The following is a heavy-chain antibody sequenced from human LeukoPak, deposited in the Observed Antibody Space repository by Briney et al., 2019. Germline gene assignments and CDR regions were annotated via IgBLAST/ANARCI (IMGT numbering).Heavy chain of an antibody. J-gene: IGHJ5*02. CDR1: DGSISSSSYY. V-gene: IGHV4-39*01. Sequence: SETLSLTCTVSDGSISSSSYYWGWIRQPPGKGLEWIGSIYYSVSTYYNPSLKSRVTISVDTSKNQFSLKLSSVNAADTAVYYCARGYDSSGYYHNWFGPWGQGTLVTVSS. CDR2: IYYSVST. D-gene: IGHD3-22*01. CDR3: ARGYDSSGYYHNWFGP.